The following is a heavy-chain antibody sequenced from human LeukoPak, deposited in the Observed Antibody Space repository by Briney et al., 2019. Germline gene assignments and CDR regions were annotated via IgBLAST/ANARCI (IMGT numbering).Heavy chain of an antibody. CDR1: GGSISSYY. D-gene: IGHD4-17*01. CDR3: AIRTVTTPWGYYYGMDV. V-gene: IGHV4-59*12. J-gene: IGHJ6*02. CDR2: IYYSGST. Sequence: SETLSLTCTVSGGSISSYYWSWIRQPPGKGLEWIGYIYYSGSTNYNPSLKSRVTISVDTSKNQFSLKLSSVTAADTAVYYCAIRTVTTPWGYYYGMDVWGQGTTVTVSS.